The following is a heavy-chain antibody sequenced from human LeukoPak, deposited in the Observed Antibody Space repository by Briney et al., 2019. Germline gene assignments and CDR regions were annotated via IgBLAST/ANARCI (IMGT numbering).Heavy chain of an antibody. Sequence: SVKVSCKASGYTFTGYYMHWVRQAPGQGLEWMGRIIPIFGTANYAQKFQGRVTITTDESTSTAYMELSSLRSEDTAVYYCARDPGSLDTAMAFDYWGQGTLVTVSS. CDR3: ARDPGSLDTAMAFDY. CDR1: GYTFTGYY. D-gene: IGHD5-18*01. CDR2: IIPIFGTA. V-gene: IGHV1-69*05. J-gene: IGHJ4*02.